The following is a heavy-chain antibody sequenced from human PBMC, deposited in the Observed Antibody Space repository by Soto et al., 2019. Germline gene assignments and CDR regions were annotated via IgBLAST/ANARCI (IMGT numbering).Heavy chain of an antibody. D-gene: IGHD6-19*01. CDR1: GFTFSSYA. CDR3: AKSRPEEYSSGWYEAGGPNDY. V-gene: IGHV3-23*01. J-gene: IGHJ4*02. CDR2: ISGSGGST. Sequence: GGSLRLSCAASGFTFSSYAMSWVRQAPGKGLEWVSAISGSGGSTYYADSVKGRFTISRDNSKNTLYLQMNSLRAEDTAVYYCAKSRPEEYSSGWYEAGGPNDYWGQGTLVTVSS.